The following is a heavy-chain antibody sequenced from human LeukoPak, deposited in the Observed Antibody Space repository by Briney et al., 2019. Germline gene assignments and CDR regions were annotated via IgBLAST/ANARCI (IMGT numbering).Heavy chain of an antibody. D-gene: IGHD4-23*01. Sequence: GGPLRLSCAAPGFPFSSYGMHWVRQAPGKGLEWVAVIWYDGSNKYYADSVKGRFTISRDNSTNTRYLQMNSLRGEDTAVYYCARENSGWFDPWGQGTLVTVPS. CDR2: IWYDGSNK. CDR1: GFPFSSYG. J-gene: IGHJ5*02. V-gene: IGHV3-33*01. CDR3: ARENSGWFDP.